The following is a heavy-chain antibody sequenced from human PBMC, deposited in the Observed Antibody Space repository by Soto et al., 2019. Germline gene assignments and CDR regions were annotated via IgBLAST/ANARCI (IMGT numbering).Heavy chain of an antibody. CDR2: ISYDGSNK. J-gene: IGHJ3*02. D-gene: IGHD1-26*01. Sequence: QVQLVESGGGVVQPGRSLRLSCAASGFTFSSYGMHWVRQAPGKGLEWVAVISYDGSNKYYADSVKGRFTIARDNSKNAQSLQRNSLRAEDTTVYYCAKDRGRYDAFDIWGQGTMVTVSS. V-gene: IGHV3-30*18. CDR3: AKDRGRYDAFDI. CDR1: GFTFSSYG.